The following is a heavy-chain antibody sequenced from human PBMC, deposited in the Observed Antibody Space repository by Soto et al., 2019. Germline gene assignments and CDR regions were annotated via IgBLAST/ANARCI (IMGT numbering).Heavy chain of an antibody. CDR2: IIPIFGTA. Sequence: SVKVSCKASGGTFGSYAISWVRQAPGQGLEWMGGIIPIFGTANYAQKFQGRVTITADESTSTAYMELSSLRSEDTAVYYCARKPVVAATNPWFDPWGQGTLVTVSS. CDR3: ARKPVVAATNPWFDP. J-gene: IGHJ5*02. V-gene: IGHV1-69*13. CDR1: GGTFGSYA. D-gene: IGHD2-15*01.